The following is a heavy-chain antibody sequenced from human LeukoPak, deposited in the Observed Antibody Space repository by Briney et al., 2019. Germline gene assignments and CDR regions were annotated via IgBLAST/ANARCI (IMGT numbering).Heavy chain of an antibody. J-gene: IGHJ4*02. D-gene: IGHD3-10*01. CDR3: AKGHYYGPGSLDY. CDR2: IGGRDGST. Sequence: GGSLRLSCAASGFTFSSYGMSWVRQAPGKGLEWVSAIGGRDGSTYYADSVKGRFTISRDKSKNTLYVQMNSLRAEDTAVYYCAKGHYYGPGSLDYWGQGTLVTVSS. CDR1: GFTFSSYG. V-gene: IGHV3-23*01.